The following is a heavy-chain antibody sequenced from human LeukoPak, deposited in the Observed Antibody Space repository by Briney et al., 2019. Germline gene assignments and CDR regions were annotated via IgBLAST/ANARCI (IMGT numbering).Heavy chain of an antibody. CDR3: ARERTDLPGIAAAGAPYFDY. Sequence: ASVKVSCKASGYTFTSYGTSWVRQAPGQGLEWMGWISAYNGNTNYAQKLQGRVTMTTDTSTSTAYMELRSLRSDDTAVYYCARERTDLPGIAAAGAPYFDYWGQGTLVTVSS. D-gene: IGHD6-13*01. J-gene: IGHJ4*02. V-gene: IGHV1-18*01. CDR2: ISAYNGNT. CDR1: GYTFTSYG.